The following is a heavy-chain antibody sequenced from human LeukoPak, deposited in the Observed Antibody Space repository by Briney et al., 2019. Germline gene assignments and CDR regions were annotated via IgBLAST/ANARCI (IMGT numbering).Heavy chain of an antibody. CDR2: INHSGST. Sequence: PSETLSLTCAVYGGSFSGYYWSWIRQPPRKGLEWIGEINHSGSTNYNPSLKSRVTISVDTSKNQFSLKLSSVTAADTAVYYCAREVYCGGDCYLYYFDYWGQGTLVTVSS. CDR1: GGSFSGYY. D-gene: IGHD2-21*02. J-gene: IGHJ4*02. CDR3: AREVYCGGDCYLYYFDY. V-gene: IGHV4-34*01.